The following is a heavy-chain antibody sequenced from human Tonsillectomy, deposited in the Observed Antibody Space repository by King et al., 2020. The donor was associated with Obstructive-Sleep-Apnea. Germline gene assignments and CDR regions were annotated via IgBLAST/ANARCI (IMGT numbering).Heavy chain of an antibody. CDR1: GGSISSSSYY. Sequence: QLQESGPGLVKPSETLSLTCTVSGGSISSSSYYWGWIRQPPGKGLEWIGSIYYSGSTYYNPSLKSRVTISVDTSKNQFSLKLSSVTAADTAVYYCARVPYDFWSGYPTYFDYWGHGTLVTVSS. D-gene: IGHD3-3*01. J-gene: IGHJ4*01. CDR3: ARVPYDFWSGYPTYFDY. CDR2: IYYSGST. V-gene: IGHV4-39*07.